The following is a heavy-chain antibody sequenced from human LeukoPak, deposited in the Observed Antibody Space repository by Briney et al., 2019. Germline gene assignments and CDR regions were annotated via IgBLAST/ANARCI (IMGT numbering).Heavy chain of an antibody. CDR3: TTVVAWLRNFDY. CDR1: GFTFSTHT. Sequence: PGGSLRLSCVASGFTFSTHTMYWVRLAPGKGLEWVGRIKSKTDGGTTDYAAPVKGRFTISRDDSKNTLYLQMNSLKTEDTAVYYCTTVVAWLRNFDYWGQGTLVTVSS. J-gene: IGHJ4*02. V-gene: IGHV3-15*01. CDR2: IKSKTDGGTT. D-gene: IGHD5-12*01.